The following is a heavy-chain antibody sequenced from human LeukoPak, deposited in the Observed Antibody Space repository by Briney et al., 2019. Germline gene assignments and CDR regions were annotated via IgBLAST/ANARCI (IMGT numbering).Heavy chain of an antibody. CDR2: IHHSGST. Sequence: SETLSLTCTVSGGSISSYYWSWIRQPPGKGLEWIGYIHHSGSTNSNPSLKSRVTISVDTSKNQFSLKLSSVTAADTAVYYCARDSSIWWELRTRYYFDYWGQGTLVTVSS. J-gene: IGHJ4*01. V-gene: IGHV4-59*12. D-gene: IGHD1-26*01. CDR1: GGSISSYY. CDR3: ARDSSIWWELRTRYYFDY.